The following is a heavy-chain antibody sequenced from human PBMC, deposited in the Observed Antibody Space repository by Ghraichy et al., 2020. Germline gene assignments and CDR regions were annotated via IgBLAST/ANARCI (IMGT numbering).Heavy chain of an antibody. CDR2: ISGSGGST. CDR3: AKDPGHAGWFDP. Sequence: GGSRTLSCAASGFTFSSYAMSWVRQAPGKGLEWVSAISGSGGSTYYADSVKGRFTISRDNSKNTLYLQMNSLRAEDTAVYYCAKDPGHAGWFDPWGQGTLVTVSS. J-gene: IGHJ5*02. V-gene: IGHV3-23*01. CDR1: GFTFSSYA.